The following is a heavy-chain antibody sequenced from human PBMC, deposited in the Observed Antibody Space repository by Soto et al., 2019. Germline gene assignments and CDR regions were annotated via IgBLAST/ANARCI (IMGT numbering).Heavy chain of an antibody. J-gene: IGHJ6*01. CDR1: GFTFNNYG. CDR2: IWYDGSQT. Sequence: QEQLVESGGGVVQPGRSLRLSCAASGFTFNNYGMHWVRQTPAKGLEWVAVIWYDGSQTRYADSVKGRFTISRDNFQNTLYLQRDSLSAEDTAMYYGARDFTVGAIYAGVYYYSMDVWGRGTTVTVSA. CDR3: ARDFTVGAIYAGVYYYSMDV. D-gene: IGHD1-26*01. V-gene: IGHV3-33*01.